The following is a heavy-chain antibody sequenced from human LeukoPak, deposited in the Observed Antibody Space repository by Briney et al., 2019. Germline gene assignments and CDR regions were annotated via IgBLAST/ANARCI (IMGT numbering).Heavy chain of an antibody. CDR2: IYTSGST. D-gene: IGHD3-10*01. CDR3: ARDSPSTMVRAIYYYYGMDV. CDR1: GGSISGYY. Sequence: SETLSLICSVSGGSISGYYWSWIRQPAGKGLEWIGRIYTSGSTNYNPSLKSRVTISVDKSKNQFSLKLSSVTAADTAVYYCARDSPSTMVRAIYYYYGMDVWGQGTTVTVSS. J-gene: IGHJ6*02. V-gene: IGHV4-4*07.